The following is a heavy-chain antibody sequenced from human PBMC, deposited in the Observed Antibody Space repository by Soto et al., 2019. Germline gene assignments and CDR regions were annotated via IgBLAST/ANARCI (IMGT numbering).Heavy chain of an antibody. CDR2: INPSGGYT. J-gene: IGHJ6*02. Sequence: GASVKVSCKASGYTFSNFYINWVRQAPGEGLEWMGIINPSGGYTTYAENFQGRVTMTRDTSRSTVYMELRSLRSNDTAIYYCAMVDVYVTPSPQDVWGQGTKVTVSS. CDR3: AMVDVYVTPSPQDV. V-gene: IGHV1-46*01. D-gene: IGHD3-16*01. CDR1: GYTFSNFY.